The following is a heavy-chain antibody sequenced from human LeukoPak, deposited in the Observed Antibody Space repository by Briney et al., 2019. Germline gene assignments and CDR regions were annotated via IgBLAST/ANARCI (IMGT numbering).Heavy chain of an antibody. D-gene: IGHD6-6*01. CDR2: VYDENGGT. CDR1: GGPISDAY. V-gene: IGHV4-4*08. Sequence: PSETLSLTCSVSGGPISDAYWSWVRQSPGNQLEWIGYVYDENGGTNYNPSLKSRVSISLDTSKKQFSLTMKSVTAADTAVYYCATNALLVPSTFDSWGRGTLVTVSS. J-gene: IGHJ4*02. CDR3: ATNALLVPSTFDS.